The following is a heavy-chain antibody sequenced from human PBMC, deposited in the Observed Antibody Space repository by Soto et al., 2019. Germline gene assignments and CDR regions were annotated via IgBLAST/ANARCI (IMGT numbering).Heavy chain of an antibody. CDR1: GGTFSSYA. CDR2: IIPIFGTA. Sequence: QVQLVQSGAEVKKPGSSVKVSCKASGGTFSSYAISWVRQAPGQGLEWMGGIIPIFGTADYAQKFQGRVTISADESTSTAYMELSSLRSEDTAVYYCALHYGSGSNYYYYGMDVWGQGTTVTVSS. CDR3: ALHYGSGSNYYYYGMDV. V-gene: IGHV1-69*12. J-gene: IGHJ6*02. D-gene: IGHD3-10*01.